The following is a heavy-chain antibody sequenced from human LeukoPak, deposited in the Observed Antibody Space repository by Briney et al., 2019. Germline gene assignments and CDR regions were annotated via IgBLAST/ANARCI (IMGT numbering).Heavy chain of an antibody. V-gene: IGHV3-23*01. Sequence: GGSLRLSCLTSGFTLSTNAMSWVRQAPGKGLEWLSAVSGNGDTKDYVDSVKGRFTISRDNSRNTVHLQIDNLRTEDTAVYYCARGSTSTAPGWVYWGHGTPVTVSS. D-gene: IGHD2-21*02. CDR2: VSGNGDTK. J-gene: IGHJ4*01. CDR1: GFTLSTNA. CDR3: ARGSTSTAPGWVY.